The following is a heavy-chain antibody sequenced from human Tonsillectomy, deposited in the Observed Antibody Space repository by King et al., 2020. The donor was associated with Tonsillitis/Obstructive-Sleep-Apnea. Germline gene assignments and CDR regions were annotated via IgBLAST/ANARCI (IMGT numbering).Heavy chain of an antibody. D-gene: IGHD3-3*01. CDR2: INPSGGST. CDR3: AREGGVTIFGVVPYAFDI. CDR1: GYTFTSYY. Sequence: QLVQSGAEVKKPGASVKVSCKASGYTFTSYYMHWVRQAPGQGLEWMGIINPSGGSTSYAQKFQGRVTMTRETSTSTVYMELSSLRSEDTAVYYCAREGGVTIFGVVPYAFDIWGQGTMVTVSS. J-gene: IGHJ3*02. V-gene: IGHV1-46*01.